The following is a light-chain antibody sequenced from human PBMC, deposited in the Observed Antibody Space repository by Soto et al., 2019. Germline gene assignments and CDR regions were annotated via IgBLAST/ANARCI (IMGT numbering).Light chain of an antibody. Sequence: DIPMTQSPSTLSASVGDRVAITCRASQSINSWLACYQQKPWKDPKFLIYKASSLETGIPSRFHGSGSGADVHLTASSRQPDDFATYYCQQYSSWSTFGQGNKLEIK. CDR3: QQYSSWST. CDR1: QSINSW. V-gene: IGKV1-5*03. CDR2: KAS. J-gene: IGKJ2*01.